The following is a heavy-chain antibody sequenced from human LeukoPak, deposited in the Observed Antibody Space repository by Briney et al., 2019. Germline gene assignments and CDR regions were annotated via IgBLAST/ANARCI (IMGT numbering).Heavy chain of an antibody. J-gene: IGHJ4*02. CDR3: ARDAAGLLDY. CDR2: IHTGNGDT. CDR1: GYSFTTFP. D-gene: IGHD6-25*01. V-gene: IGHV1-3*04. Sequence: GASVKVSCKASGYSFTTFPIHWVRQAPGQAPEWVGWIHTGNGDTKYSQAFQGRVTTARDTPATTAYMELSSLRSEDTAVYYCARDAAGLLDYWGRGTLVTVSS.